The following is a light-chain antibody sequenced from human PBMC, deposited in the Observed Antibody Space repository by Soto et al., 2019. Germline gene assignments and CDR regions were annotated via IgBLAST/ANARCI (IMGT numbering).Light chain of an antibody. CDR1: QTVRNNY. V-gene: IGKV3-20*01. CDR2: DAS. J-gene: IGKJ4*01. CDR3: LQFSSYPLT. Sequence: EFVLTQSPGTLSLSPGERATLSCRASQTVRNNYLAWYQQKPGQAPRLLIYDASSRATGIPDWFSGGGSGTDFTLTISRLETEDFAVYYCLQFSSYPLTFGGGTKVEIK.